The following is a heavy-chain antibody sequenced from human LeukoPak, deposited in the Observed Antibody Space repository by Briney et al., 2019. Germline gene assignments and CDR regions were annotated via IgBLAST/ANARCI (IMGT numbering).Heavy chain of an antibody. CDR2: ISYDGSNK. D-gene: IGHD6-6*01. Sequence: GGSLRLSCAASGFTFSSYAMHWVRQAPGKGLEWVAVISYDGSNKYYADSVKGRFTISRDNSKNTLYLQMNSLRAEDTAVYYCASVYTGSSYGLPNWFDPWGQGTLVTVSS. CDR3: ASVYTGSSYGLPNWFDP. J-gene: IGHJ5*02. V-gene: IGHV3-30-3*01. CDR1: GFTFSSYA.